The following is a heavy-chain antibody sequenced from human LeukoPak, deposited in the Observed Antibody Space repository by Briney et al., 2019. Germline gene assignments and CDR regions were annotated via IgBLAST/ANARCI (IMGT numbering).Heavy chain of an antibody. CDR2: IIPIFGTA. CDR1: GGTFSSYA. J-gene: IGHJ3*02. Sequence: GASVKVSCKASGGTFSSYAISWVRQAPGQGLEWMGGIIPIFGTANYAQKFQGRVTITADESTSTAYMELSSLRSEDTAVYYCARQYCGGDCYPDDAFDIWGQGTMVTVSS. V-gene: IGHV1-69*01. CDR3: ARQYCGGDCYPDDAFDI. D-gene: IGHD2-21*02.